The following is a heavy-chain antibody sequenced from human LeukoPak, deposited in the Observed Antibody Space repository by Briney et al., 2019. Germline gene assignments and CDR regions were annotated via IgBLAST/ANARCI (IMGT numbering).Heavy chain of an antibody. CDR3: ARETPYGSGSYPFDY. Sequence: SETLSLTCTVSGGSISSYYWSWIRQPPGKGLEWIGYISYNGSTNYNPSLKSRVTISVDTSKKQFSLKLSSVTAADTAVYYCARETPYGSGSYPFDYWGQGTLVTVSS. V-gene: IGHV4-59*01. J-gene: IGHJ4*02. CDR1: GGSISSYY. CDR2: ISYNGST. D-gene: IGHD3-10*01.